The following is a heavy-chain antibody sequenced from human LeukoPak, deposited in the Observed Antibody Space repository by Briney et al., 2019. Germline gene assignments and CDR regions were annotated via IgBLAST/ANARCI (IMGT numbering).Heavy chain of an antibody. D-gene: IGHD4-23*01. J-gene: IGHJ4*02. CDR1: GFTFDDYG. V-gene: IGHV3-20*04. CDR2: INWNGGST. CDR3: ARGEDYGGNDYYFDS. Sequence: AGGSLRLSCAASGFTFDDYGMSWVRQAPGKGLEWVSGINWNGGSTAYADSVKGRFTISRDNAKNSLYLQMNSLRVEDTALYYCARGEDYGGNDYYFDSWGQGTLVTVSS.